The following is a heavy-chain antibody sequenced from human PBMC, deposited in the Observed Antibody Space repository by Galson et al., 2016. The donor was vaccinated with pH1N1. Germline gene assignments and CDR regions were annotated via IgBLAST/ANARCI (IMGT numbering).Heavy chain of an antibody. D-gene: IGHD3-9*01. CDR2: IYESGTT. V-gene: IGHV4-39*01. CDR1: GRSISSSAYY. J-gene: IGHJ4*02. Sequence: ETLSLTCTVSGRSISSSAYYWAWIRQTPGKGLAWIGDIYESGTTFYHPSLKRRVTISLYTSKNQFSLQLISATAADTGVYYCARHERYSYEATGTFDYWGRGTLVAASS. CDR3: ARHERYSYEATGTFDY.